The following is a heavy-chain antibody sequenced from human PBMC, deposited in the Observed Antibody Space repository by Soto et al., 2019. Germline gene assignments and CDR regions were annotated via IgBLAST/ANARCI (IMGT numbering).Heavy chain of an antibody. Sequence: PSETLSLTCTVSGASISSYYWSWIRQPAGKGLEWIGRIYTNMNTNYNPSLKSRVTMSVDTSKNQFSLRLSSVTAADTAVYYCVRGRGGYGGHDLWDYFDYWGQGILVTVSS. J-gene: IGHJ4*02. V-gene: IGHV4-4*07. CDR3: VRGRGGYGGHDLWDYFDY. CDR1: GASISSYY. D-gene: IGHD5-12*01. CDR2: IYTNMNT.